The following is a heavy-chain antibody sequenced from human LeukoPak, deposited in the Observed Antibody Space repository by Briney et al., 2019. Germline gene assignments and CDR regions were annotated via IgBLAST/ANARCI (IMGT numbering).Heavy chain of an antibody. Sequence: PSQTLSLTCAVSGGSISSGGYSWSWIRQPPGKGLEWIGYIYHSGSTYYNPSLKSRVTISVDRSENQFSLKLSSVTAADTAVYYCARDGSSGWYLGDNWFDPWGQGTLVTVSS. CDR3: ARDGSSGWYLGDNWFDP. J-gene: IGHJ5*02. V-gene: IGHV4-30-2*01. CDR2: IYHSGST. D-gene: IGHD6-19*01. CDR1: GGSISSGGYS.